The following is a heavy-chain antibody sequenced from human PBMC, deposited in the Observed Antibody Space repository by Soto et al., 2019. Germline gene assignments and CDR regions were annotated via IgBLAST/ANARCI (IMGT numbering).Heavy chain of an antibody. D-gene: IGHD3-22*01. CDR3: AKDLITMIVVAPDY. Sequence: GGSLRLSCAASGFTFSSYGMHWVRQAPGKGLEWVAVISYDGSNKYYADSVKGRFTISRDNSKNTPYLQMNSLRAEDTAVYYCAKDLITMIVVAPDYWGQGTLVTVYS. J-gene: IGHJ4*02. CDR1: GFTFSSYG. CDR2: ISYDGSNK. V-gene: IGHV3-30*18.